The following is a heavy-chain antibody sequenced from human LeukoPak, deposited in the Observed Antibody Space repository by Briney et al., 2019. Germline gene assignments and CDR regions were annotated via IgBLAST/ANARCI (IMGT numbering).Heavy chain of an antibody. CDR1: GFTFSTYA. V-gene: IGHV3-30*03. CDR3: ARGPKYSYGQFDY. D-gene: IGHD5-18*01. Sequence: GGSLRLSCAASGFTFSTYAMHWVRQAPGKGLEWVAVISNDATKKYYADSVKGRSTISRDNSKNTLYLQMNSLRAGDTAVYYCARGPKYSYGQFDYWGQGTLVTVSS. CDR2: ISNDATKK. J-gene: IGHJ4*02.